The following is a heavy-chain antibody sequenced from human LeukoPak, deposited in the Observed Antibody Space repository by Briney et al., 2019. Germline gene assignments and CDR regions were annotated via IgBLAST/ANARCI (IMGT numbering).Heavy chain of an antibody. Sequence: PSETLSLTCTVSGGSISSGGYYWSWIRQPPGKGLEWIGYIYHSGSTYYNPSLKSRVTISVDRPKNQFSLKLSSVTAADTAVYYCARYGELTPLDYWGQGTLVTVSS. V-gene: IGHV4-30-2*01. CDR1: GGSISSGGYY. J-gene: IGHJ4*02. CDR2: IYHSGST. CDR3: ARYGELTPLDY. D-gene: IGHD1-26*01.